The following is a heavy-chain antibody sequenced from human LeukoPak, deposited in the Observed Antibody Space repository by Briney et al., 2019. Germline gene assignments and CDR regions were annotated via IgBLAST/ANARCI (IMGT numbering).Heavy chain of an antibody. CDR1: GYTFTGYY. D-gene: IGHD3-22*01. CDR2: INPNSGGT. Sequence: ASVKVSCKASGYTFTGYYMHWVRQAPGQGLEWMGWINPNSGGTNYAQKFQGRVTMTRDTSISTAYMELRSLRSDDTAVYYCARDKYSDSSGYYFSHPTVFDYWGQGTRVTVSS. V-gene: IGHV1-2*02. CDR3: ARDKYSDSSGYYFSHPTVFDY. J-gene: IGHJ4*02.